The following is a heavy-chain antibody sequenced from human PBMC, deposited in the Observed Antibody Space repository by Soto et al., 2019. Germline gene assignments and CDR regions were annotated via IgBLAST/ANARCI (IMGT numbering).Heavy chain of an antibody. D-gene: IGHD4-17*01. CDR1: GGSFSGYY. CDR3: ASAGDYTYYYYGMDV. J-gene: IGHJ6*02. V-gene: IGHV4-34*01. CDR2: INHSGST. Sequence: QVQLQQWGAGLLKPSETLSLTCAVYGGSFSGYYWSWIRQPPGKGLEWIGEINHSGSTNYNPSLKSRVTISVDTSKNQFSLKLSSVTAADTAVYYCASAGDYTYYYYGMDVWGQGTTVTVSS.